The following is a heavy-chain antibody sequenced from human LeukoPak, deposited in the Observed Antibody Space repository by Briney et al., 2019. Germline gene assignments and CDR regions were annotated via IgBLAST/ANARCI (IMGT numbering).Heavy chain of an antibody. V-gene: IGHV3-48*04. D-gene: IGHD4/OR15-4a*01. CDR3: ARRAGAYSHPYDY. CDR2: ITNSGSTT. CDR1: GFTVSSNY. J-gene: IGHJ4*02. Sequence: QPGGSLRLSCAASGFTVSSNYMNWVRQAPGKGLEWISYITNSGSTTFYADSVKGRFSISRDNANNSLYLQMNSLRAEDTAVYYCARRAGAYSHPYDYWGQGTLVTVSS.